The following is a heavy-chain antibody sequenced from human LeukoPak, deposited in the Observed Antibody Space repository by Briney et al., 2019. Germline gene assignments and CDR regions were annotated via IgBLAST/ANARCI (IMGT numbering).Heavy chain of an antibody. CDR3: ARATRSKIDY. CDR1: GGSISSYY. D-gene: IGHD5/OR15-5a*01. V-gene: IGHV4-59*01. J-gene: IGHJ4*02. CDR2: IYYSGST. Sequence: SETLSLTCTVSGGSISSYYWSWIRQPPGKGLEWIGYIYYSGSTNYNPSLKSRVTISVDTSKNQFSLKLSSVTAADTAVYYCARATRSKIDYWGQGTLVTVSS.